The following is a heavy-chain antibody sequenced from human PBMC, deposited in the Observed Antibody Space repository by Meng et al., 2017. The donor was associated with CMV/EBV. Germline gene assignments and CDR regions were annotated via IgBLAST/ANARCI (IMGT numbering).Heavy chain of an antibody. J-gene: IGHJ4*02. D-gene: IGHD1-26*01. V-gene: IGHV3-74*01. Sequence: GESLKISCAASGFTFSSYWMHWVRQAPGKGLVWVSRINSDGSSTSYADSVKGRFTISRDNAKNTLYLQMNSLRAEDTAVYYCVRGAHSGSYYFLDFSLPDYWGQGTLVTVSS. CDR2: INSDGSST. CDR3: VRGAHSGSYYFLDFSLPDY. CDR1: GFTFSSYW.